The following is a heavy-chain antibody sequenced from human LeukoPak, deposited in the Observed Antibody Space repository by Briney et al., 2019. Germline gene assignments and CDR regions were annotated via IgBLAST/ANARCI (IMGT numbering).Heavy chain of an antibody. V-gene: IGHV4-34*01. D-gene: IGHD2-15*01. Sequence: SETLSLTCAVYGGSFSGYYWSWIRQPPGKGLEWIGEINHSGSTNYSPSLKSRVTISVDTSKNQFSLKLSSVTAADTAVYYCARGRGDCSGGSCYPGSRNWFDPWGQGTLVTVSS. CDR3: ARGRGDCSGGSCYPGSRNWFDP. CDR1: GGSFSGYY. CDR2: INHSGST. J-gene: IGHJ5*02.